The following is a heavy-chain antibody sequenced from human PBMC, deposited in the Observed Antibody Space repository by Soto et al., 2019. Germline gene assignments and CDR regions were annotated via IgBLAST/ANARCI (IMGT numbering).Heavy chain of an antibody. V-gene: IGHV3-23*01. D-gene: IGHD6-19*01. CDR2: ISGSGGST. J-gene: IGHJ4*02. CDR1: GFTFSSYA. CDR3: AKRAAVAHYVYYFDY. Sequence: GSLRLSCAASGFTFSSYAMSRVGQAPGKGLEWVSAISGSGGSTYYADSVKGRFTISRDNSKNTLYLQMNSLRAEDTAVYYCAKRAAVAHYVYYFDYWGQGTLVTVSS.